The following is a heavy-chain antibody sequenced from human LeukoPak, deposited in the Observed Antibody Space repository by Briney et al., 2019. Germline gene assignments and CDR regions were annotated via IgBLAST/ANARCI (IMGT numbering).Heavy chain of an antibody. CDR3: ARHARGTYYDILTGYPEPYYFDY. J-gene: IGHJ4*02. CDR1: EYSFTSYW. D-gene: IGHD3-9*01. Sequence: GESLKISCKGSEYSFTSYWIGWVRQMPGKGLEWMGIIYPGDSDTRYSPSFQGQVTISADKSISTAYLQWSSLKASDTAMYYCARHARGTYYDILTGYPEPYYFDYWGQGTLVTVSS. V-gene: IGHV5-51*01. CDR2: IYPGDSDT.